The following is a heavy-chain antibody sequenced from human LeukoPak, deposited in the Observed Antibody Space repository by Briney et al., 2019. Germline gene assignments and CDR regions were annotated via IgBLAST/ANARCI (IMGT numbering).Heavy chain of an antibody. CDR3: ARFSEVYYYVDV. Sequence: GGSLRLSCATSGFTFDTYNLNWVRQAPGKGLEWVATIRSYSSYIHYADSVKGRFTISSDDAKKSLYLQMNSLRAEDTAVYYCARFSEVYYYVDVWGTGTTVTVSS. D-gene: IGHD2/OR15-2a*01. J-gene: IGHJ6*03. V-gene: IGHV3-21*01. CDR1: GFTFDTYN. CDR2: IRSYSSYI.